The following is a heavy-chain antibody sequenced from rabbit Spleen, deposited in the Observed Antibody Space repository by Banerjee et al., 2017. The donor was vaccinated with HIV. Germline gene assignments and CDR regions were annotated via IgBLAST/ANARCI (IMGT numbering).Heavy chain of an antibody. CDR1: GFSFNSGYD. CDR2: AYAGSSGSA. D-gene: IGHD2-1*01. CDR3: ARDTGDNYAFNL. J-gene: IGHJ4*01. V-gene: IGHV1S40*01. Sequence: QSLEESGGGLVKPGASLTLTCKASGFSFNSGYDMCWVRQAPGKGLEWVACAYAGSSGSAYSATWAKGRFTVSKTSSTTVTLQMTSLTAADTATYFCARDTGDNYAFNLWGPGTLVTVS.